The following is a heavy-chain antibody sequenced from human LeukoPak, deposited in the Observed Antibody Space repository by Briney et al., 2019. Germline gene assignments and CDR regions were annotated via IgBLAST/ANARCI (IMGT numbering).Heavy chain of an antibody. J-gene: IGHJ4*02. CDR2: INPNSGGT. CDR1: GYTFTGYC. V-gene: IGHV1-2*02. CDR3: ARALSKYSSCCYSTGD. D-gene: IGHD6-19*01. Sequence: ASVKVSCKASGYTFTGYCMLWVRQAPGQGREWMGWINPNSGGTNYAQKLQGRVAMTRDTSISTAYMEVSRLRSDETAVYYCARALSKYSSCCYSTGDWGQGTLVTVSS.